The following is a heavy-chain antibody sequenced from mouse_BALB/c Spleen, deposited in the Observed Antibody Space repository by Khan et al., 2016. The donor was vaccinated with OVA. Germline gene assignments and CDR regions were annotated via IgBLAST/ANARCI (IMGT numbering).Heavy chain of an antibody. Sequence: QVQLQQSGAELAKPGASVKMSCKASGYTFTSYWMHWVKQRPGQGLEWIGYINPSTGYTEYNQRFKDKSTLTADKSSSTAYMQLSSLTSEESAVNYCANNGGSAAWLTYWGQGTLVTVSA. V-gene: IGHV1-7*01. D-gene: IGHD1-1*01. J-gene: IGHJ3*01. CDR1: GYTFTSYW. CDR2: INPSTGYT. CDR3: ANNGGSAAWLTY.